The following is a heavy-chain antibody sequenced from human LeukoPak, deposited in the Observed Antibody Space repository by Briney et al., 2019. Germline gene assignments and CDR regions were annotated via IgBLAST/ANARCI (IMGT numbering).Heavy chain of an antibody. V-gene: IGHV3-23*01. CDR3: AKDHRDSGNYYYYYGLDV. Sequence: GGSLRLSCAASGFTFSSFALSWVRQAPGKGLEWVSSLSGNAGRPYYADSVKGRFTISRDNSKNTLYLQMNSLRAEDTAVYYCAKDHRDSGNYYYYYGLDVWGQGTMVTVSS. D-gene: IGHD1-26*01. CDR2: LSGNAGRP. CDR1: GFTFSSFA. J-gene: IGHJ6*02.